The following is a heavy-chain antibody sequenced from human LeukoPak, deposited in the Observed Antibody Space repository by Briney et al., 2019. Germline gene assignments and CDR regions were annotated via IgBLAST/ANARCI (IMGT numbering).Heavy chain of an antibody. CDR3: ARVSGYDWESFYDY. V-gene: IGHV1-46*01. J-gene: IGHJ4*02. Sequence: ASVKVSCKASGYSFTNYAISWVRQAPGQGLEWMGIINPSGGSTSYAQKFQGRVTMTRDMSTSTVYMELSSLRSEDTAVYYCARVSGYDWESFYDYWGQGTLVTVSS. CDR2: INPSGGST. CDR1: GYSFTNYA. D-gene: IGHD5-12*01.